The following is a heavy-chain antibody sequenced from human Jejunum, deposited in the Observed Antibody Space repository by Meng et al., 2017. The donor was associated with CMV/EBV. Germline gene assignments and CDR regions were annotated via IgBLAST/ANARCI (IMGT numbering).Heavy chain of an antibody. Sequence: GFTLRDDYMHWVRQAPGKGLLWVSRINSDGTITYYADSVEGRFTISRDNTKNTLYLQMNSLRAEDTATYFCARGGYDFWTDYFHYWGQGTLVTVSS. CDR2: INSDGTIT. V-gene: IGHV3-74*01. CDR1: GFTLRDDY. CDR3: ARGGYDFWTDYFHY. D-gene: IGHD3-3*01. J-gene: IGHJ4*02.